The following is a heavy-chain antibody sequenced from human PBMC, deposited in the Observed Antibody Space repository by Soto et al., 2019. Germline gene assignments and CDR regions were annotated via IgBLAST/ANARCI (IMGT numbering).Heavy chain of an antibody. CDR2: ISSSSSYI. V-gene: IGHV3-21*01. Sequence: PGGSLRLSCAASGFAFSSYSMNWVRQAPGKGLEWVSSISSSSSYIYYADSVKSRITVTPDTSKNQFSLHLNSVTPEDTAVYYCAREFPYYVSSDSYLDYWGQGALVTVSS. D-gene: IGHD3-16*01. CDR3: AREFPYYVSSDSYLDY. CDR1: GFAFSSYS. J-gene: IGHJ4*02.